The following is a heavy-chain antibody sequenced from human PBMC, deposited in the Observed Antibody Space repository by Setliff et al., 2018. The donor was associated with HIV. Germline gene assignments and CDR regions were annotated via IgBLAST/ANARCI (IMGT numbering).Heavy chain of an antibody. Sequence: PSETLSLTCVVSGDPINSHYWSWIRQPPGEGLEWIGHISYSEYTNYNPSLKSRVTISLDTSKKHFSLDLYSVTAADTAVYYCARDHNSGTLHAFDLWGQGTKVTVSS. CDR3: ARDHNSGTLHAFDL. CDR1: GDPINSHY. CDR2: ISYSEYT. V-gene: IGHV4-59*11. D-gene: IGHD1-26*01. J-gene: IGHJ3*01.